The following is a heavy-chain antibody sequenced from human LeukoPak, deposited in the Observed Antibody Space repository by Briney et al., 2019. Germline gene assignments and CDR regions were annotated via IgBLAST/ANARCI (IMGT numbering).Heavy chain of an antibody. V-gene: IGHV3-30-3*01. J-gene: IGHJ4*02. Sequence: GGSLRLSGAASGFTFSSYAMHWVRQAPGKGLEWVAVISYDGSNKYYADSVKGRFTISRDNSKNTLYLQMNSLRAEDTAVYYCARAWTTVTTGGPLDYWGQGTLVTVSS. CDR2: ISYDGSNK. CDR3: ARAWTTVTTGGPLDY. CDR1: GFTFSSYA. D-gene: IGHD4-17*01.